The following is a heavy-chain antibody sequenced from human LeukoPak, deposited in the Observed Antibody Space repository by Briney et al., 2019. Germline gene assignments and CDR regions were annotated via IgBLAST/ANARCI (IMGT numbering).Heavy chain of an antibody. CDR1: GGSISSSSYY. Sequence: SETLSLTCTVSGGSISSSSYYWGWIRQPPGKGLEWIGSIYYSGSTYYNPSLKSRVTISVDTSKNQFSLKLSSVTAADTAVYYCARTGVTTDAFDIWGQGTVVTVSS. CDR2: IYYSGST. V-gene: IGHV4-39*07. D-gene: IGHD4-17*01. CDR3: ARTGVTTDAFDI. J-gene: IGHJ3*02.